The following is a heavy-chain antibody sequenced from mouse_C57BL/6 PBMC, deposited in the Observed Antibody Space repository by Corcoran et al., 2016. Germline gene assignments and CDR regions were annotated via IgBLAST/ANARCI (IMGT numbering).Heavy chain of an antibody. Sequence: QVQLKQSGAELVRPGASVKLSCKASGYTFTDYYINWVKQRPGQGLEWIARIYPGSGNTYYNEKFKGKATLTAEKSSSTAYMQLSSLTSEDSAVYFCARQPTVVLYYYAMHYWGQGTSVTVSS. J-gene: IGHJ4*01. V-gene: IGHV1-76*01. CDR2: IYPGSGNT. CDR1: GYTFTDYY. D-gene: IGHD1-1*01. CDR3: ARQPTVVLYYYAMHY.